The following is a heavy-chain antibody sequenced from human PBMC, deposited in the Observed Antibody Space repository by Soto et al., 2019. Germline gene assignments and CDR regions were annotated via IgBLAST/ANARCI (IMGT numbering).Heavy chain of an antibody. Sequence: PGGSLRLSCAASGFTFSSYVMHWVRQAPGKGLEWVAVISYDGSNKYYADSVKGRFTISRDNSKNTLYLQMNSLRAEDTAVYYCAKGGGDFWSGYKLVPSYYYYYYYMDVWGKGTTVTVSS. CDR1: GFTFSSYV. V-gene: IGHV3-30*18. CDR2: ISYDGSNK. J-gene: IGHJ6*03. CDR3: AKGGGDFWSGYKLVPSYYYYYYYMDV. D-gene: IGHD3-3*01.